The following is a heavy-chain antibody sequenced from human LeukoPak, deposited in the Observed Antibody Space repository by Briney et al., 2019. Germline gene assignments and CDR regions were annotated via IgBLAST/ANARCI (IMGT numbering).Heavy chain of an antibody. CDR2: INHSGST. D-gene: IGHD4-17*01. J-gene: IGHJ6*02. Sequence: PSETLSLTCAVYVGSFSGYYWSWIRQPPGKGLEWIGEINHSGSTNYNPSLKSRVTISVDTSKNQFSLKLSSVTAADTAVYYCARPMTTVTNYYYYGMDVWGQGTTVTVSS. V-gene: IGHV4-34*01. CDR1: VGSFSGYY. CDR3: ARPMTTVTNYYYYGMDV.